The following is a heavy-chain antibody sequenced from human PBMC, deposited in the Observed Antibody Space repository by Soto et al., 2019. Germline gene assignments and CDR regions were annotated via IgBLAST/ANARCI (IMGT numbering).Heavy chain of an antibody. CDR3: ARGGYYYDSSGYYHTALSFDY. Sequence: SVKVSCKASGGTFSSYAISWVRQAPGQGLEWMGGIIPIFGTANYAQKFQGRVTITADESTGTAYMELSSLRSEDTAVYYCARGGYYYDSSGYYHTALSFDYWGQGTLVTSPQ. D-gene: IGHD3-22*01. J-gene: IGHJ4*02. V-gene: IGHV1-69*13. CDR2: IIPIFGTA. CDR1: GGTFSSYA.